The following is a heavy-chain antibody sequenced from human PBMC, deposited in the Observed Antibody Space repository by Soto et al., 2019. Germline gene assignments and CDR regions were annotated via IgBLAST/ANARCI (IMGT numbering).Heavy chain of an antibody. CDR1: GFTFSSYG. CDR2: IWYDGSNK. J-gene: IGHJ3*01. CDR3: ARYGLSWFGGEGGAFDL. D-gene: IGHD3-10*01. Sequence: QVQLVESGGGVVQPGRSLRLSCAASGFTFSSYGMHWVRQAPGKGLEWVAVIWYDGSNKYYADSVKGRFTISRDNSKNTLYLEMNSLGAEDTAVYCCARYGLSWFGGEGGAFDLWGQRTMVTVSS. V-gene: IGHV3-33*01.